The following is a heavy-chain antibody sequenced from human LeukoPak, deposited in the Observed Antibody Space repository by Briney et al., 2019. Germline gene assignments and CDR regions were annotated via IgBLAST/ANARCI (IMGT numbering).Heavy chain of an antibody. D-gene: IGHD2-2*03. CDR2: MKGGGET. CDR3: ARASWISTADAVW. CDR1: GFSFTNYA. Sequence: GGSLRLSCAASGFSFTNYAMSWGRKAPARGQELLSSMKGGGETFYADSVKVRFTLSRDVSRNTVYFQLNDLRVEDTAIYYCARASWISTADAVWWGQGTQVTVSS. J-gene: IGHJ4*02. V-gene: IGHV3-23*01.